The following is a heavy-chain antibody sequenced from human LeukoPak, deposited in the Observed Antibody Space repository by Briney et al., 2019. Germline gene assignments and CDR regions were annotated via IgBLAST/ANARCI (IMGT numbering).Heavy chain of an antibody. CDR3: ARESDTMIVVVIKGGYFDY. CDR2: ISYDGSNK. CDR1: GFTFSSYA. V-gene: IGHV3-30*04. Sequence: GGSLSLSCAASGFTFSSYAMHWVRQAPGKGLEWVAVISYDGSNKYYADSVKGRFTISRDNSKNTLYLQMNSLRAEDTAVYYCARESDTMIVVVIKGGYFDYWGQGTLVTVSS. D-gene: IGHD3-22*01. J-gene: IGHJ4*02.